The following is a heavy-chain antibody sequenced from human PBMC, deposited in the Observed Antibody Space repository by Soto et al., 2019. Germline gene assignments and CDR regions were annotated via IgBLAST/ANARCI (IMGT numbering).Heavy chain of an antibody. CDR2: ISAYNGNT. CDR1: GYTFTSYG. CDR3: ARDWYSSSSGGFFDY. V-gene: IGHV1-18*01. D-gene: IGHD6-6*01. J-gene: IGHJ4*02. Sequence: ASVKVSCKASGYTFTSYGISWVRQAPGQGLEWMGWISAYNGNTNYAQKLQGRVTMTTDTSTSTAYMELRSLRSDDTAVYYCARDWYSSSSGGFFDYGGGGPLVTVSS.